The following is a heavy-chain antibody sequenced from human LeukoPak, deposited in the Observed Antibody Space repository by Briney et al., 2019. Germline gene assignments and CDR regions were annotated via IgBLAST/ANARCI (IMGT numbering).Heavy chain of an antibody. CDR2: IYSGGSA. V-gene: IGHV3-53*01. D-gene: IGHD6-19*01. CDR1: GFTVSSNY. CDR3: AREYSSASNYFDC. J-gene: IGHJ4*02. Sequence: GGSLRLSCAASGFTVSSNYMSWVRQAPGKGLEWVSVIYSGGSAYNADSVKGRFIISRDNSKNTLFLQMNSLRAEDTAVYYCAREYSSASNYFDCWGQGTLVTVSS.